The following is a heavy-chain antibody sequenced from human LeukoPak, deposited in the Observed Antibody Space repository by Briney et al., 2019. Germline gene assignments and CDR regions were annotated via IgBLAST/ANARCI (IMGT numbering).Heavy chain of an antibody. Sequence: GASVKVSCKASGYTFTSYDINWVRQATGQGLEWMGWINPNSGGTNYAQKFQGRVTMTTDTSMSTAYMELSRLTSDDTAVYCCARAGGRSWFDPWGQGTLVTVSS. J-gene: IGHJ5*02. CDR3: ARAGGRSWFDP. CDR1: GYTFTSYD. V-gene: IGHV1-2*02. CDR2: INPNSGGT.